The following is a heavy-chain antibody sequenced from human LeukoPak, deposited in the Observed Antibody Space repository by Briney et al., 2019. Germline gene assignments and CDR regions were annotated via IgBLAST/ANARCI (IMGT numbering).Heavy chain of an antibody. D-gene: IGHD3-16*01. CDR3: ARVGRGGYWFDP. J-gene: IGHJ5*02. CDR2: IYYSGST. CDR1: GGSISSSSYY. Sequence: SETLSLTCTVSGGSISSSSYYWGWIRQPPGKGLEWIGSIYYSGSTYYNPSLKSRVTISVDTSKNQFSLKLSSVTAADTAVYYCARVGRGGYWFDPWGQGTLVTVSS. V-gene: IGHV4-39*07.